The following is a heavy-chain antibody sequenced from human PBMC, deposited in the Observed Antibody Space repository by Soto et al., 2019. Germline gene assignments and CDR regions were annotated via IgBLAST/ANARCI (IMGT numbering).Heavy chain of an antibody. D-gene: IGHD1-26*01. CDR3: ARCFSGNYPSCTEEQYYFDS. CDR1: GDSIRSYY. J-gene: IGHJ4*02. Sequence: SETLSLTCTVSGDSIRSYYWSWIRQPPGKGLEWIGYIYYSGYTSYNPSLKSRVTISVDTSKNQFSLKLNSVTAADTAVYYCARCFSGNYPSCTEEQYYFDSWGQGTLVTVSS. CDR2: IYYSGYT. V-gene: IGHV4-59*01.